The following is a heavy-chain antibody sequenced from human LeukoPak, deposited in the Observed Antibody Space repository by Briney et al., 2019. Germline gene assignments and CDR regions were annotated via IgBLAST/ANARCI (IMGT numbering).Heavy chain of an antibody. CDR1: GYTFTGYY. J-gene: IGHJ4*02. Sequence: ASVKVSSKASGYTFTGYYMHWVRQAPGQGLEWMGRINPNSGGTNYAQKFQGRVTMTRDTSISTAYMELSRLRSDDTAVYYCARGKSIAAHYYFDYWGQGTLVTVSS. CDR2: INPNSGGT. CDR3: ARGKSIAAHYYFDY. D-gene: IGHD6-6*01. V-gene: IGHV1-2*06.